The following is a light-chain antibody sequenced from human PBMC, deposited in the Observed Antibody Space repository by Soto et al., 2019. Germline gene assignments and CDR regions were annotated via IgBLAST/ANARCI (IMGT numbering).Light chain of an antibody. CDR2: EVS. J-gene: IGLJ3*02. Sequence: QSALTQPASGSGSPGQSFTISCTGTSSDVGSYNLVSWYQQHPGKAPKLMIYEVSKRPSGVSNRFSGSKSGNTASLTISGLQAEDEADYYCCSYAGSSTFRVFGGGTKLTVL. V-gene: IGLV2-23*02. CDR1: SSDVGSYNL. CDR3: CSYAGSSTFRV.